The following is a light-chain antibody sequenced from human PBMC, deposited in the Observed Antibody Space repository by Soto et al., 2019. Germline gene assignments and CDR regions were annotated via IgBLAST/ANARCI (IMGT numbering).Light chain of an antibody. CDR3: HQRQSWPRT. J-gene: IGKJ1*01. CDR2: YTS. V-gene: IGKV3-11*01. Sequence: EIVFTQSPATLSSSPGETATLSCRASQYVGTRLAWYQHKPGQAPRLLIYYTSNRATGIPARFSGSGSGTDFTLTINSLAPEDFAIYYCHQRQSWPRTFGQGTKVDI. CDR1: QYVGTR.